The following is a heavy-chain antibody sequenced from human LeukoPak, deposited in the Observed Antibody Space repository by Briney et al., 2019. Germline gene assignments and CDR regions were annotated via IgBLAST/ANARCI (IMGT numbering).Heavy chain of an antibody. CDR3: ARSLDTAMVSYYYYMDV. D-gene: IGHD5-18*01. J-gene: IGHJ6*03. CDR1: GGSISSYY. CDR2: IYTSGST. V-gene: IGHV4-4*07. Sequence: SETLSLTCTVSGGSISSYYWSWIRQPAGKGLEWIGRIYTSGSTNYNPSPKSRVTMSVDTSKNQFSLKLSSVTAADTAVYYCARSLDTAMVSYYYYMDVWGKGTTVTVSS.